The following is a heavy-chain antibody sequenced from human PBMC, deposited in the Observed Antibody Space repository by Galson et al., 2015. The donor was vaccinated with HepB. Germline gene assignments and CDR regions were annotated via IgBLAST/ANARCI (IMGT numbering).Heavy chain of an antibody. V-gene: IGHV4-30-2*01. CDR1: GGSISSGGYS. CDR2: IYHSGST. J-gene: IGHJ3*02. Sequence: TLSLTCAVSGGSISSGGYSWSWIRQPPGKGLEWIGYIYHSGSTYYNPSLKSRVTISVDRSKNQFSLKLSSVTAADTAVYYCARDIVGAFDIWGQGTMVTVSS. D-gene: IGHD1-26*01. CDR3: ARDIVGAFDI.